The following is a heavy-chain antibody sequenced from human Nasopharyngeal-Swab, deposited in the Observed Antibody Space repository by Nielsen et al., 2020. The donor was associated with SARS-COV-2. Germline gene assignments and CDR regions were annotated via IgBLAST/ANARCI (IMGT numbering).Heavy chain of an antibody. CDR3: ARDRQDSSGYEPFDY. CDR2: ISAYNGNT. D-gene: IGHD3-22*01. CDR1: GYTFTSYG. V-gene: IGHV1-18*04. J-gene: IGHJ4*02. Sequence: ASVKVSCKASGYTFTSYGISWVRQAPGQGLEWMGWISAYNGNTNYAQKLQGRVTMTTDTSTSTAYMELRSLRSDDTAVYYCARDRQDSSGYEPFDYRGQGTLVTVSS.